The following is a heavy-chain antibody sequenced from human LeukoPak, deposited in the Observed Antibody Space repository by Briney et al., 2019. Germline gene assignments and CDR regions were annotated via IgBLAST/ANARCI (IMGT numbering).Heavy chain of an antibody. CDR2: ISSYNGNT. V-gene: IGHV1-18*01. D-gene: IGHD6-13*01. CDR1: GYTFTSYG. CDR3: ARDLPYSSSWESIDY. Sequence: GASVKVSCKASGYTFTSYGILWVRQAPGQGLEWMGWISSYNGNTHYAQKIQGRVTMTTDTSTSTAYMELRSLRSDDTAVYYCARDLPYSSSWESIDYWGQGTLVTVFS. J-gene: IGHJ4*02.